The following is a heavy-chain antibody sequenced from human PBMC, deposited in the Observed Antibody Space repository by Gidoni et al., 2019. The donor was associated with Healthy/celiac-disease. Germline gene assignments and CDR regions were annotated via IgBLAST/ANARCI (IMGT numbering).Heavy chain of an antibody. D-gene: IGHD1-1*01. J-gene: IGHJ4*02. V-gene: IGHV3-23*01. CDR1: GFTFSSYA. Sequence: EVQLLESGGGLVQPGGSLSLSCAASGFTFSSYAMSWVRQAPGKGLEWVSAISGSGGSTYYADSVKGRFTISRDNSKNTLYPQMNSLRAEDTAVYYCAKDLYWNRGEFDYWGQGTLVTVSS. CDR2: ISGSGGST. CDR3: AKDLYWNRGEFDY.